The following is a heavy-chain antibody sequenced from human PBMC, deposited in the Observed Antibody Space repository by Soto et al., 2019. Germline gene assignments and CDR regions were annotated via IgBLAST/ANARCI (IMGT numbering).Heavy chain of an antibody. Sequence: QLQLQESGSGLVKPSQTLSLTCAVSGGSISSGGYSWSWIRQPPGKGLEWIGYMYHSGTTYYNPSLKSRVTISIDGTKNQFPLQLSSVRAAETTVYYYSRRPGYWCQGILGTVSS. D-gene: IGHD2-2*01. CDR1: GGSISSGGYS. CDR3: SRRPGY. J-gene: IGHJ4*02. CDR2: MYHSGTT. V-gene: IGHV4-30-2*01.